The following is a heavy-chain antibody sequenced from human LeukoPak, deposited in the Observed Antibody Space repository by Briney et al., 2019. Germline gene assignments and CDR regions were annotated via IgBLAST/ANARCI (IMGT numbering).Heavy chain of an antibody. CDR2: ITSTSSTT. J-gene: IGHJ4*02. CDR3: ARDRGSVGNIYVY. V-gene: IGHV3-48*04. D-gene: IGHD3-10*02. Sequence: GGSLRLSCAASGFTVSSYTMNWVRQAPGKGLEWISYITSTSSTTYYADSLKGRFTISRDNAKNTLYLQMNSLRAEDTAVYYCARDRGSVGNIYVYWGQGTLVTVSS. CDR1: GFTVSSYT.